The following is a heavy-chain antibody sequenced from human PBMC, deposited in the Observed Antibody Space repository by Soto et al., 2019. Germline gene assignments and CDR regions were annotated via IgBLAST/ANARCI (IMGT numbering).Heavy chain of an antibody. D-gene: IGHD3-3*01. V-gene: IGHV4-30-2*01. CDR3: ARGVEADFWSGNSYGMDV. J-gene: IGHJ6*02. CDR1: GGSISSGGYS. CDR2: IYHSGST. Sequence: PSETLSLTCAVSGGSISSGGYSWSWIRQPPGKGLEWIGYIYHSGSTYYNPSLKSRVTISVDRSKNQFSLKLSSVAAADTAVYYCARGVEADFWSGNSYGMDVWGQGTTVTVSS.